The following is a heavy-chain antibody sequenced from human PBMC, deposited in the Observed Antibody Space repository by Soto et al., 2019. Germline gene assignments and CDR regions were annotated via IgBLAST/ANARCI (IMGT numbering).Heavy chain of an antibody. Sequence: QVQLVESGGGVVQPGRSLRLSCAASGFTFSSYAMHWVRQAPGKGLEWVAVISYDGSNKYYADSVKGRFTISRDNSKNTLYLQMNSVRAEYTAVYYCARDQTGHYRYYYYYGMDVWGQGTSVTVSS. CDR1: GFTFSSYA. CDR2: ISYDGSNK. CDR3: ARDQTGHYRYYYYYGMDV. J-gene: IGHJ6*02. V-gene: IGHV3-30-3*01. D-gene: IGHD3-9*01.